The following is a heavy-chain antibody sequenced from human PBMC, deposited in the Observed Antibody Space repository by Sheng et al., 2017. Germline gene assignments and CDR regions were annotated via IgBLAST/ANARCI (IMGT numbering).Heavy chain of an antibody. D-gene: IGHD1-26*01. CDR2: ISSSSSYI. Sequence: EVQLVESGGGLVKPGGSLRLSCAASGFTFSSYSMNWVRQAPGKGLEWVSSISSSSSYIYYADSVKGRFTISRDNAKNSLYLQMNSLRAEDTAVYYCARDHLSTLGAELLLPLDWGQGTLVTVSS. V-gene: IGHV3-21*01. J-gene: IGHJ4*02. CDR3: ARDHLSTLGAELLLPLD. CDR1: GFTFSSYS.